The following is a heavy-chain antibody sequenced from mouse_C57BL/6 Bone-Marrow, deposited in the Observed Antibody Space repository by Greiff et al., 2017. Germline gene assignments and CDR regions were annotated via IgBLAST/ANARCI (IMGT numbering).Heavy chain of an antibody. CDR3: TGQPPRGFAY. Sequence: VQLKQSGGGLVQPGGSMKLSCVASGFTFSNYWMNWVRQSPEKGLEWVAQIRLKSDNYATHYAESVKGRFTISRDDSKSSVYLKMNNLRAEDTGIYYCTGQPPRGFAYWGQGTLVTVSA. V-gene: IGHV6-3*01. CDR2: IRLKSDNYAT. J-gene: IGHJ3*01. CDR1: GFTFSNYW.